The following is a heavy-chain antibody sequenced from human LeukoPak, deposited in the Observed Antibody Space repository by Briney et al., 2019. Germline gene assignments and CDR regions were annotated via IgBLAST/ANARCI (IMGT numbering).Heavy chain of an antibody. D-gene: IGHD1-26*01. Sequence: GGSLRLSCAASGFTFSSYAMSWVRQAPGKGLEWVSAISGSGGSTYYADSVKGRFTISRDNSKNTLYLQMNSLRAEDTAVYYCARSPLKNSGRHSHLYYYGMDVWGQGTTVTVSS. J-gene: IGHJ6*02. CDR2: ISGSGGST. V-gene: IGHV3-23*01. CDR1: GFTFSSYA. CDR3: ARSPLKNSGRHSHLYYYGMDV.